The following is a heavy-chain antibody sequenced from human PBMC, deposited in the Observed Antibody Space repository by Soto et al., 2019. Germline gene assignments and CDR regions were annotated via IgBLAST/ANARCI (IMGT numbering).Heavy chain of an antibody. D-gene: IGHD3-9*01. J-gene: IGHJ4*02. CDR2: ISWNSGAI. Sequence: EVQLVESGGGWVQPGRSLRLSCAVSGFTFDDYAMHWVRQAPGEGLEWVSGISWNSGAIGYADSVKGRFTVLRDNAKSTLYLQMNSLRTEDTALYYCAKAMGPDWLARLDCWGQGTLVTVS. V-gene: IGHV3-9*01. CDR1: GFTFDDYA. CDR3: AKAMGPDWLARLDC.